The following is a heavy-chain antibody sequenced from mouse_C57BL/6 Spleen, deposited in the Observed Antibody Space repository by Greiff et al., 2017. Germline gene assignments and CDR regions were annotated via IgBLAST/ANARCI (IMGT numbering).Heavy chain of an antibody. CDR2: IYPGSGNT. CDR1: GYTFTDYY. CDR3: ARWYTKGY. Sequence: QVQLQQSGAELVRPGASVKLSCKASGYTFTDYYINWVKQRPGQGLEWIARIYPGSGNTYYNEKFEGKATLTAEKSSRAAYMQLSSLTSEDSAVYFCARWYTKGYWGQGTTLTVSS. V-gene: IGHV1-76*01. J-gene: IGHJ2*01. D-gene: IGHD1-1*01.